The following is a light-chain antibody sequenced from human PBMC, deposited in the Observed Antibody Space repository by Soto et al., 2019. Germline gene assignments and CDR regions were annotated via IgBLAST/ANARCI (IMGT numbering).Light chain of an antibody. CDR1: QSISSSY. J-gene: IGKJ1*01. V-gene: IGKV3-20*01. Sequence: EIVLPQSQGTLSLSPFEITTLSCGVSQSISSSYFAWYQQKPGQAPRLHIYGASTRATGIPDRFTGSGSGTDFTLTISRLEPEDFAVYYCQQYGSSPRTFGQGTKVDI. CDR3: QQYGSSPRT. CDR2: GAS.